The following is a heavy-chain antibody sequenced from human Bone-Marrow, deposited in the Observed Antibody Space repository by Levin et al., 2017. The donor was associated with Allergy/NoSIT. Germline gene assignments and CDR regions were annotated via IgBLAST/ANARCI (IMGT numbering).Heavy chain of an antibody. Sequence: PGGSLRLSCAASGFTFSNYAMHWVRQAPGKGLEWVALISYDGSNKYYADSVRGRFTISRDDSKNTLSLQMNSLRAEDKAVYYCARGDRVAAAATYASHIWGRGTMVTVSS. V-gene: IGHV3-30-3*01. CDR2: ISYDGSNK. D-gene: IGHD6-13*01. CDR1: GFTFSNYA. J-gene: IGHJ3*02. CDR3: ARGDRVAAAATYASHI.